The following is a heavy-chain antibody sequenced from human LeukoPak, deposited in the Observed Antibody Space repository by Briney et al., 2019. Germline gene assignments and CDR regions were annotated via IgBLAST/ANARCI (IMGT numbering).Heavy chain of an antibody. Sequence: GGSLRLSCAASGFTFSNAWMSWVRQAPGKGLEWVSYISSSGRTIYSADSVKGRLTISRDNAKNSLFLQMNSLRAEDTAVYYCARRCSSTSCKLPGAIDYWGQGTLVTVSS. CDR3: ARRCSSTSCKLPGAIDY. CDR2: ISSSGRTI. J-gene: IGHJ4*02. D-gene: IGHD2-2*01. V-gene: IGHV3-11*01. CDR1: GFTFSNAW.